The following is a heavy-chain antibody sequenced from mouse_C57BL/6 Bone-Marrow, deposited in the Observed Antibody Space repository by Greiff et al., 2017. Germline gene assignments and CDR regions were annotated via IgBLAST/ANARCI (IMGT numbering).Heavy chain of an antibody. CDR3: ARSRYYYGSSLFAY. V-gene: IGHV5-17*01. Sequence: EVQLVESGGGLVKPGGSLKLSCAASGFTFSDYGMHWVRQAPEKGLEWVAYISSGSSTIYYADTVKGRFTISRDNAKNTLFLQMTSLRSEDTAMYYCARSRYYYGSSLFAYWGQGTLVTVSA. CDR1: GFTFSDYG. J-gene: IGHJ3*01. D-gene: IGHD1-1*01. CDR2: ISSGSSTI.